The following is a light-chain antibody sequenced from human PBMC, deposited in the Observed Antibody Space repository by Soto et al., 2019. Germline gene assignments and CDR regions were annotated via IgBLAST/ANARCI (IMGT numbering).Light chain of an antibody. CDR3: QQAT. CDR1: QSVSSSY. V-gene: IGKV3-20*01. J-gene: IGKJ4*01. Sequence: EIVLTQSPGTLSLSPGERATLSCRASQSVSSSYLAWYQQKPGQAPRLLIYGASSRATGIPDRFSGSGSGTDFTLTISRLEPEDFAVYYCQQATFGGWTKVEIK. CDR2: GAS.